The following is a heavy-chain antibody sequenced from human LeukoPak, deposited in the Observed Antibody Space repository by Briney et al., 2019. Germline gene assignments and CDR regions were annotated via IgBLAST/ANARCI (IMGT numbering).Heavy chain of an antibody. CDR2: MNPNSGNT. CDR1: GYTFTSYD. Sequence: ASVKVSCKASGYTFTSYDINWVRQATGQGLEWMGWMNPNSGNTGYAQKFQGRVTITRNTSISTAYMELSSLRSEDTAVYYCARGPHYDFWSGYYYYYMDVWGKGTTVTVSS. CDR3: ARGPHYDFWSGYYYYYMDV. J-gene: IGHJ6*03. D-gene: IGHD3-3*01. V-gene: IGHV1-8*03.